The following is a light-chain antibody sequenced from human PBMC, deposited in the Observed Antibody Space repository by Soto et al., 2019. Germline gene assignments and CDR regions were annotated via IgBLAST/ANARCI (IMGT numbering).Light chain of an antibody. CDR2: NTH. J-gene: IGLJ1*01. CDR3: ASWDDSLCAWV. V-gene: IGLV1-44*01. CDR1: SSNIGSKT. Sequence: HSVLTQAPSASGTPGKRVTISCSGSSSNIGSKTVNWYQQLPGMAPQLLIFNTHQRPSGVPDRFSGSKSGTSASLAISGLQSEDEADYDCASWDDSLCAWVFGTGTKVTVL.